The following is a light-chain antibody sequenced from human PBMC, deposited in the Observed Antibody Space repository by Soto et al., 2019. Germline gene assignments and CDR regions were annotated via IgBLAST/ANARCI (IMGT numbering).Light chain of an antibody. V-gene: IGKV3-20*01. CDR3: QQYISSPRT. J-gene: IGKJ1*01. Sequence: EIVLTQSPGTLSLSPGERATLSCRASQSASSNYLAWYQQKPGQAPRLLIYGASSRATGIPDRFSGSGSGTDFTLTISRLEPEDFAVYYCQQYISSPRTFGQGTKVDIK. CDR1: QSASSNY. CDR2: GAS.